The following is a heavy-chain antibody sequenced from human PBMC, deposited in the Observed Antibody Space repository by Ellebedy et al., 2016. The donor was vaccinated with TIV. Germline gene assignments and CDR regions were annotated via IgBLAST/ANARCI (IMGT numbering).Heavy chain of an antibody. J-gene: IGHJ6*02. CDR2: ISGRAAST. V-gene: IGHV3-23*01. Sequence: GESLKISCVASGFTFNKNAMSWVRQAPGKGLEWVSVISGRAASTNYADSVKGRFTISRDNAKNTLYLQMNSLRAEDTAVYYCAKSVVVSAAPGRYYYHGMDVWGQGTTVTVSS. CDR3: AKSVVVSAAPGRYYYHGMDV. D-gene: IGHD2-2*01. CDR1: GFTFNKNA.